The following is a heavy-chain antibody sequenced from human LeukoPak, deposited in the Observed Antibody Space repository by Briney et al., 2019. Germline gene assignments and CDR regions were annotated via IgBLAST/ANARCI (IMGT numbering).Heavy chain of an antibody. V-gene: IGHV1-18*01. CDR1: GYTFSSYG. Sequence: ASVKVSCKTSGYTFSSYGINWVRQAPGQGLEWMGWISAYNGNTNYGQKLQGRVTMTTDTSTSTAYMELRSLRSDDTAVYYCARDTRASSGWYGYYYYYMDVWGKGTTVTVSS. J-gene: IGHJ6*03. CDR2: ISAYNGNT. CDR3: ARDTRASSGWYGYYYYYMDV. D-gene: IGHD6-19*01.